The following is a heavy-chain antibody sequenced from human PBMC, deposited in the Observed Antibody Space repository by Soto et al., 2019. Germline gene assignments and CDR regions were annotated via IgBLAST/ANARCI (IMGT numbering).Heavy chain of an antibody. Sequence: QVQLVQSGAEVKKPGASVKVSCKASGYTFTSYYMHWVRQAPGQGLEWMGIINPSGGSTSYAQKFQCRVTMTRDTSTSTVYMELSSLRSEDTAVYYCARGASRGTIFGVVPARYWYFDLWGRGTLVTVSS. J-gene: IGHJ2*01. D-gene: IGHD3-3*01. CDR2: INPSGGST. CDR1: GYTFTSYY. CDR3: ARGASRGTIFGVVPARYWYFDL. V-gene: IGHV1-46*01.